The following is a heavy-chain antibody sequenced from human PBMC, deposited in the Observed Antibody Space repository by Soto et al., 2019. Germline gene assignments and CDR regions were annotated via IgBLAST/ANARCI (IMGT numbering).Heavy chain of an antibody. V-gene: IGHV1-8*01. J-gene: IGHJ5*01. Sequence: QVQLVQSGAEVKTPGASVKVSCKASGYTFATYDMNWVRQAPGQGLEWMGWMNPNSGNTGYAQKFQGRLTMTRDTALSVAHMELSSLRNEDTAVYYCARSDGNTFNWLDSSRQGTLVTVSP. D-gene: IGHD2-2*02. CDR1: GYTFATYD. CDR2: MNPNSGNT. CDR3: ARSDGNTFNWLDS.